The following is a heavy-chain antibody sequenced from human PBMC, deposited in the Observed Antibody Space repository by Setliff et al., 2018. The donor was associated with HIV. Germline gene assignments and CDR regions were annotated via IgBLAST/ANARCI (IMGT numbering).Heavy chain of an antibody. J-gene: IGHJ4*02. CDR3: ARDSSGWSTNFDY. CDR2: IYHNGIT. D-gene: IGHD6-19*01. CDR1: GYSISSGYY. V-gene: IGHV4-38-2*01. Sequence: SETLSLTCGVSGYSISSGYYWGWIRQPPGKGLEWIGSIYHNGITYYNPSLKSRVTISVDTSKNQFSLKLSSVTAADTAVYYCARDSSGWSTNFDYWGQGTLVTVSS.